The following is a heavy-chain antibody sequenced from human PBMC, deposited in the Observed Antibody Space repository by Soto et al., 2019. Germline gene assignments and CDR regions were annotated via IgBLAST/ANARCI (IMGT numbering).Heavy chain of an antibody. CDR3: PRDVGTIFGVARYGMDV. CDR1: GGSISSGGYY. CDR2: IYYSGST. Sequence: SETLSLTCTVSGGSISSGGYYWSWIRQHPGKGLEWIGYIYYSGSTYYNPSLKSRVTISVDTSKNQFSLKLSSVTAADTAVYYCPRDVGTIFGVARYGMDVWGQGTTVTVSS. D-gene: IGHD3-3*01. V-gene: IGHV4-31*03. J-gene: IGHJ6*02.